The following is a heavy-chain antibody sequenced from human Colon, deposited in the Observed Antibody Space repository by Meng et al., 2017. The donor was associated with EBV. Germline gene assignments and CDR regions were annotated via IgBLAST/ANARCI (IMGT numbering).Heavy chain of an antibody. CDR1: GGSVRSNICL. J-gene: IGHJ4*02. Sequence: LQGPESGGGGVRPSGTCLRACMVSGGSVRSNICLCGRIRPPPGKRLGWIGSVYHSGSTYYNPSLKSRVTIPVDMSKKQFSLKLRSVTAADTAVYYCARHELQGMTITSFGNWGQGTLVIVSS. CDR3: ARHELQGMTITSFGN. D-gene: IGHD3-10*01. V-gene: IGHV4-39*01. CDR2: VYHSGST.